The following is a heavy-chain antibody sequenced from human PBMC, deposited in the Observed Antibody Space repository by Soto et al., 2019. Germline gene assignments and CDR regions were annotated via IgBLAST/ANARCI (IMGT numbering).Heavy chain of an antibody. V-gene: IGHV4-59*01. CDR2: IHYSGST. Sequence: PSETLSLTCAVSGGSINSYFWSWIRQPTGKGLEWIGYIHYSGSTNYSPSLKSRVTMSVDTYENQVSLKLSSVTAADTAVYYCARGAYYDVTGYYYRPCDXWGQGALVTASX. CDR3: ARGAYYDVTGYYYRPCDX. J-gene: IGHJ4*02. D-gene: IGHD3-22*01. CDR1: GGSINSYF.